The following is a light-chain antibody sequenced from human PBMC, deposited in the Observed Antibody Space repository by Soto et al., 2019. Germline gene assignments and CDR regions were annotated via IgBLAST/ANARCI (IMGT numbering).Light chain of an antibody. CDR3: SSYAGSNNLRV. CDR1: TNDVGGYDL. CDR2: EVN. J-gene: IGLJ1*01. V-gene: IGLV2-8*01. Sequence: QSVLTQPASVSGSPGQSITISCTGTTNDVGGYDLVSWYQHHPGKAPTLIIFEVNKRPSGVSDRFSGSKSGNTASLTVSGLQAEDEADYYCSSYAGSNNLRVFGTGTKLTVL.